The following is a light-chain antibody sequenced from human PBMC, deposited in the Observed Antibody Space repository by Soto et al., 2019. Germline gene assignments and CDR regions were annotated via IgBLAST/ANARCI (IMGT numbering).Light chain of an antibody. J-gene: IGKJ1*01. CDR3: QHYNSYSEA. CDR1: QSLTTN. CDR2: DAS. Sequence: VMTQSPGTLSVSPGERAILSCRASQSLTTNLAWYQQKPGQAPRLLIHDASTRATGIPARFSGSGSGTEFTLTISSLQPDDFATYYCQHYNSYSEAFGQGTKVDI. V-gene: IGKV3-15*01.